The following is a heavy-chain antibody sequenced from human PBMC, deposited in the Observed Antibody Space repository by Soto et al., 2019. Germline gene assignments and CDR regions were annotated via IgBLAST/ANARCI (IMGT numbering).Heavy chain of an antibody. CDR1: GFPFSSYN. Sequence: PGGSLRLSSTTSGFPFSSYNMNWVRQAPGKGLEWVSSITSSSSYIFYADSVKGRFTMSRDNAKNALYLEMNSLRAEDTAVYYCAREFISARLPFDSWGQGTLVTVSS. CDR3: AREFISARLPFDS. J-gene: IGHJ4*02. D-gene: IGHD6-6*01. V-gene: IGHV3-21*01. CDR2: ITSSSSYI.